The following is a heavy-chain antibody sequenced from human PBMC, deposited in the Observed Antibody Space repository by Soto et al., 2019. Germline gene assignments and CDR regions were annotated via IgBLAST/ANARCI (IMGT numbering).Heavy chain of an antibody. CDR2: ISAYNGNT. Sequence: ASVKVSCKASGYTFTSYGISWVRQAPGQGLEWMGWISAYNGNTNYAQKLQGRVTMTTDTSTSTAYMELRSLRSDDTAVYYCARALGILGATTIDYWGQGTLVTVSS. D-gene: IGHD1-26*01. V-gene: IGHV1-18*01. CDR3: ARALGILGATTIDY. CDR1: GYTFTSYG. J-gene: IGHJ4*02.